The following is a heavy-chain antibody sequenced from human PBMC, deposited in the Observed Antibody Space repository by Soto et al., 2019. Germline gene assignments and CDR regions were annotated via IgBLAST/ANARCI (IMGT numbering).Heavy chain of an antibody. J-gene: IGHJ5*02. V-gene: IGHV4-59*08. CDR3: AMTKVTTLGPGWFDP. CDR2: IYYSGST. D-gene: IGHD4-17*01. Sequence: QVQLQESGPGLVQPSETLSLTCTVSGGSISSYYWSWIRQPPGHVLEWIGCIYYSGSTNYNPSLKSRVTISVATSKNQFSLRLSSVTAANTAVYYCAMTKVTTLGPGWFDPWGQGTLVTVSS. CDR1: GGSISSYY.